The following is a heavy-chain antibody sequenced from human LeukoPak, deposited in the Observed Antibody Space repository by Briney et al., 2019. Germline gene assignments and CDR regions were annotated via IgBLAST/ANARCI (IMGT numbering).Heavy chain of an antibody. Sequence: GGSLRLSCAASGFTFSSYAMSWVRQAPGKGLEWVSAISGSGGSTYYADSVKGRFTISRDNSKNTLYLQMNSLRAEDTAVYYCGMAYYYDSSGWDSAFDIWGQGTMVAVSS. J-gene: IGHJ3*02. V-gene: IGHV3-23*01. CDR3: GMAYYYDSSGWDSAFDI. CDR2: ISGSGGST. CDR1: GFTFSSYA. D-gene: IGHD3-22*01.